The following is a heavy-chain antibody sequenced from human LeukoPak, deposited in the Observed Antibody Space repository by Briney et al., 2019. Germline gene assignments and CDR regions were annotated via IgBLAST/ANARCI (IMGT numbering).Heavy chain of an antibody. CDR2: ISSSSSNT. Sequence: GGSLRLSCAASGFTFSSYSMDWVRHAPGKGLVWVSYISSSSSNTTYADSVKGRFTISRDNAKNTLYLQITILTDEGTAGYHGARLSNPRGYSGYFYMVVWGEKTTVTVSS. D-gene: IGHD5-12*01. J-gene: IGHJ6*03. CDR1: GFTFSSYS. V-gene: IGHV3-48*02. CDR3: ARLSNPRGYSGYFYMVV.